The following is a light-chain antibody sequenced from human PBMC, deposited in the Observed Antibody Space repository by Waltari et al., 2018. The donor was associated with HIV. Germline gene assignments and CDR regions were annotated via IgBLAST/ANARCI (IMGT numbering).Light chain of an antibody. Sequence: QSALTQPASVSGSPGQSITISCTGTSSAVGYSNSVPWSQQYPGKAPKLMIYDVTKRPSGVSNRFSGSKSGNTASLTISGLQAEDEADYYCCSYAGSSIYYVFGTGTKVTVL. CDR1: SSAVGYSNS. V-gene: IGLV2-23*02. J-gene: IGLJ1*01. CDR2: DVT. CDR3: CSYAGSSIYYV.